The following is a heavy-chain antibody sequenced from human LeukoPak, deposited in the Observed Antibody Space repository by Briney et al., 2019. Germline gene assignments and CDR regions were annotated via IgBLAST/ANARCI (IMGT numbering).Heavy chain of an antibody. CDR3: ANDLGDLGATTYSDMDV. CDR1: GFTFSSYA. V-gene: IGHV3-23*01. D-gene: IGHD1-26*01. J-gene: IGHJ6*02. Sequence: KPGGSLRLSCAASGFTFSSYAMSWVRQAPGKGLEWVSAISGSGGSTYYADSVKGRFTISRDNSKNTLYLQMNSLKAEDTAVYYCANDLGDLGATTYSDMDVWGQGTTVTVSS. CDR2: ISGSGGST.